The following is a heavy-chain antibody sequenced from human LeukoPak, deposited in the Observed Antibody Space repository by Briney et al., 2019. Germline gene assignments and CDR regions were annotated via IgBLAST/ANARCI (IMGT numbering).Heavy chain of an antibody. CDR3: ARDTGTGGDYFDY. CDR1: GDTFSSYA. D-gene: IGHD1-7*01. V-gene: IGHV1-69*05. J-gene: IGHJ4*02. CDR2: IIPIFGTA. Sequence: SVKVSCKASGDTFSSYAISWVRQAPGQGLEWMGGIIPIFGTANYAQKFQGRVTITTDESTSTAYMELSSLRSEDTAVYYCARDTGTGGDYFDYWGQGTLVTVSS.